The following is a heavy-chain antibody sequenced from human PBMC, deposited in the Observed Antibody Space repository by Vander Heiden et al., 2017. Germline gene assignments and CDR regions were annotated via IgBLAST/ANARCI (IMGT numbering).Heavy chain of an antibody. D-gene: IGHD3-10*01. CDR1: GGSFSSYY. J-gene: IGHJ4*02. V-gene: IGHV4-59*01. CDR2: IYYSGST. Sequence: QVQLQESGPGLVKPSETLSPTCTVSGGSFSSYYWSWIRQPPGKGLEWIGYIYYSGSTNYNPSLKSRVTISIDTSKNQFSLRLSSVTAADTAVYCCARAGGYGSGSEHWGQGTLVTVSS. CDR3: ARAGGYGSGSEH.